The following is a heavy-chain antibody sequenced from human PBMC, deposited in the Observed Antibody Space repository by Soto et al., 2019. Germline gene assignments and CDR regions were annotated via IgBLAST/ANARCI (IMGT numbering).Heavy chain of an antibody. J-gene: IGHJ5*02. D-gene: IGHD2-21*02. CDR1: GGSISSGDYY. Sequence: SETLSLTCTVSGGSISSGDYYWSWVRQHPGKGLEWIGYRSYSGSTYYNPSLKSRVTIVVDTSRNQFSLRLSSVTAADTAVYYCAREGGLAYCGGDCLYNWFDPWGQGTLVTVSS. V-gene: IGHV4-31*03. CDR2: RSYSGST. CDR3: AREGGLAYCGGDCLYNWFDP.